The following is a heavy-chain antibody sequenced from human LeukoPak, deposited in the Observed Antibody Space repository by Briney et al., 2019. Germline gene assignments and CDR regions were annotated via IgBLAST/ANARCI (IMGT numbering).Heavy chain of an antibody. CDR2: INPSGGST. J-gene: IGHJ4*02. CDR1: GYTFTSYY. CDR3: ARLSSSSGFDY. D-gene: IGHD6-6*01. V-gene: IGHV1-46*01. Sequence: ASVEVSCKASGYTFTSYYMHWVRQAPGQGFEWMGIINPSGGSTSYAQKFQGRVTMTRDTSTSTVYMELSSLRSEDTAVYYCARLSSSSGFDYWGQGTLVTVSS.